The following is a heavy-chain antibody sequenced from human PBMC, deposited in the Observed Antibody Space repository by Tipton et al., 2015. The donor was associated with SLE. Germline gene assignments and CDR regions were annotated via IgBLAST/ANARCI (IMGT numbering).Heavy chain of an antibody. J-gene: IGHJ5*02. Sequence: TLSLTCTVSGGSISSGDYYWSWIRQPPGKGLEWIGEINHSGSTNYNPSLKSRVTISVDTSKNQFHLKLSSVTAADTAVYYCARGGGGSYRWFDPWGQGTLVTVSS. CDR1: GGSISSGDYY. D-gene: IGHD2-15*01. CDR3: ARGGGGSYRWFDP. CDR2: INHSGST. V-gene: IGHV4-39*06.